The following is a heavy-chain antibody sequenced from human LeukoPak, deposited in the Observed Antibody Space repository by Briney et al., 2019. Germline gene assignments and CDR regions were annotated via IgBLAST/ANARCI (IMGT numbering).Heavy chain of an antibody. Sequence: SETLSLTCIVSGGSISSYYWSWIRQPAGKGLEWIGRIYSSGNTNYNPSLKSRVTILVDKSKNQFSLKLSSVTAADTAVYYCARSGPIAEAGVDYWGQGTLVTVSS. CDR1: GGSISSYY. D-gene: IGHD6-19*01. J-gene: IGHJ4*02. CDR3: ARSGPIAEAGVDY. V-gene: IGHV4-4*07. CDR2: IYSSGNT.